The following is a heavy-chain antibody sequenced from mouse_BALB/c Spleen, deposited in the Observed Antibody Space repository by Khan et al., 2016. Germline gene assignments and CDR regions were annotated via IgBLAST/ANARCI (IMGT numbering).Heavy chain of an antibody. CDR2: IDPVNGET. D-gene: IGHD2-10*01. CDR3: IRWAYYGNQFAY. Sequence: VQLQQSGAELVKPGASVKLSCAASGFNIKDTYMNWVKQRPEQGLEWIGRIDPVNGETKYDPKFKGKATITADTSSNTAYLQLSSLTSEDTAVYYCIRWAYYGNQFAYWGQGTLVTVSA. J-gene: IGHJ3*01. V-gene: IGHV14-3*02. CDR1: GFNIKDTY.